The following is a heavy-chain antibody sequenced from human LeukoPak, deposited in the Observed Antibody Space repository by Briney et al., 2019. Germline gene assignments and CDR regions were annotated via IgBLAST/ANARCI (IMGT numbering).Heavy chain of an antibody. V-gene: IGHV3-53*01. CDR1: GFTVSSNY. J-gene: IGHJ3*02. Sequence: GGSLRLSCAASGFTVSSNYMSWVRQAPGKGLEWVSVIYSGGSTYYADSVKGRFTISRDNSKNTLYLQMNSLRAEDTALYYCAKGHAIAARWPAFDIWGQGTMVTVSS. CDR2: IYSGGST. D-gene: IGHD6-6*01. CDR3: AKGHAIAARWPAFDI.